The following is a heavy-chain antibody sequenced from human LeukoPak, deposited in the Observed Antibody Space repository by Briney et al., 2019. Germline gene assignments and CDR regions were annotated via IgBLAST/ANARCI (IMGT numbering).Heavy chain of an antibody. Sequence: PGGSLRLSCAASGFTFSSYALSWVRQAPGKGLEWVSGISRSGGSTYYADSVKGRFTIPRDNSKNTLYLQVNSLRAEDTAVYYCAKDQFSTTTSVHLPFDYWGQGTLVTVSS. CDR3: AKDQFSTTTSVHLPFDY. CDR2: ISRSGGST. J-gene: IGHJ4*02. V-gene: IGHV3-23*01. CDR1: GFTFSSYA. D-gene: IGHD4-17*01.